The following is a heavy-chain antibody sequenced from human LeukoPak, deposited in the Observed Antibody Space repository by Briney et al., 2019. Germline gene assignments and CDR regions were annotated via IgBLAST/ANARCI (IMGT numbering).Heavy chain of an antibody. CDR3: AKDMRAMAGYYYYGVDV. CDR2: ISWNSGSI. CDR1: GFTFDDYA. D-gene: IGHD5-18*01. J-gene: IGHJ6*02. V-gene: IGHV3-9*01. Sequence: YPGRSLRLSCAASGFTFDDYAMHWVRQAPGKGLEWVSGISWNSGSIGYADSVKGRFTISRDNAKNSLYLQMNSLRAEDTALYYCAKDMRAMAGYYYYGVDVWGQGTTVTVSS.